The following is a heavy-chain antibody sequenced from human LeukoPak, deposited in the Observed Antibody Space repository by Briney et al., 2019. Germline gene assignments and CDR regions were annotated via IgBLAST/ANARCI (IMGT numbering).Heavy chain of an antibody. CDR1: GYTLTELS. CDR3: ATALRLWFGELLAQSQYYFDY. Sequence: ASVKVSCRVSGYTLTELSMHWVRQAPGKGLEWMGGFDPEDGETIYAQKFQGRVTMTKDTSTDTAYMELSSLRSEDTAVYYCATALRLWFGELLAQSQYYFDYWGQGTLVTVSS. J-gene: IGHJ4*02. D-gene: IGHD3-10*01. CDR2: FDPEDGET. V-gene: IGHV1-24*01.